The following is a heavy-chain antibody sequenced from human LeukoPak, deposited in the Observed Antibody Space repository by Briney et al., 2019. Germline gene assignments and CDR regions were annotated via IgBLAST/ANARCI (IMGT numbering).Heavy chain of an antibody. CDR1: GFTFSSYG. Sequence: GRSLRLSCAASGFTFSSYGMHWVRQAPGKGLEWVAVIWYDGSNKYYADSVKGRFTISRDNSKNTLYLQMNSLRAEDTAVYYCARSGYSSGWDQFYYYGMDVWGQGTTVTVSS. CDR2: IWYDGSNK. J-gene: IGHJ6*02. V-gene: IGHV3-33*01. D-gene: IGHD6-19*01. CDR3: ARSGYSSGWDQFYYYGMDV.